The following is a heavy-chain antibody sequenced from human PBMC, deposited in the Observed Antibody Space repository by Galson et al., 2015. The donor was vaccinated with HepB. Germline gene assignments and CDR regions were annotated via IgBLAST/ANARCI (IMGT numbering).Heavy chain of an antibody. CDR1: GFTFTTYS. CDR3: ARGDSDYVWGSYRLENGRYSFDY. D-gene: IGHD3-16*02. V-gene: IGHV3-21*01. J-gene: IGHJ4*02. CDR2: ISTSSSYI. Sequence: SLRLSCAASGFTFTTYSMNWVRQAPGKGLEWVSSISTSSSYIYYADSVKGRFTISRDNAKNSLFLQMNSLRADDTAVYCCARGDSDYVWGSYRLENGRYSFDYWGQGTLVTVSS.